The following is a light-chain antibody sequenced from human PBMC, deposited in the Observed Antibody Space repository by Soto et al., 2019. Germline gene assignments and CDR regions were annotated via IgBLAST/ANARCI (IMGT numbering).Light chain of an antibody. CDR1: SSNIGSNT. Sequence: QSVLTQPPSASGTPGQRVTISCSGSSSNIGSNTVNWYQQLPGTAPKLLIYNNNQRPSGVPDRFSGSRSGTAASLAISVLESEDEGDYYCAAGDGSLNGIVFGAGTKLTVL. V-gene: IGLV1-44*01. CDR2: NNN. J-gene: IGLJ1*01. CDR3: AAGDGSLNGIV.